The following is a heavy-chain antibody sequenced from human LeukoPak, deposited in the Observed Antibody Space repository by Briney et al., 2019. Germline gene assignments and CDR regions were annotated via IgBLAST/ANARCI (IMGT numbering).Heavy chain of an antibody. J-gene: IGHJ4*02. CDR2: INPSNGVT. CDR3: ARDRVGEAAPGVLDF. D-gene: IGHD2-8*01. Sequence: ASVKVSCKASGYTFIEYHLHWVRQAPGQGLEWMGWINPSNGVTNFAQTFRGRVALTRDTSIDTVYMDLTSLKFDDTAVYYCARDRVGEAAPGVLDFWGQGTLVTVSS. V-gene: IGHV1-2*02. CDR1: GYTFIEYH.